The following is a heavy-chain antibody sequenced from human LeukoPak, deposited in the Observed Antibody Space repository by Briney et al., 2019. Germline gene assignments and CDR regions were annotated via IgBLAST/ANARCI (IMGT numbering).Heavy chain of an antibody. CDR2: ISSSSGTI. J-gene: IGHJ4*02. CDR3: ARQTFDY. Sequence: GGSLRLSCAASGFTFSSYSMNWVRQAPGKGLEWVSYISSSSGTIYYADSVKGRFTISRDNAKNSLYLQMNSLRAEDTAVYYCARQTFDYWGQGTLVTVSS. CDR1: GFTFSSYS. V-gene: IGHV3-48*01.